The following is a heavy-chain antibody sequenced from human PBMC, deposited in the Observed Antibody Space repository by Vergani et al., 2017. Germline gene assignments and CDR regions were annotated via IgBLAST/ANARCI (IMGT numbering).Heavy chain of an antibody. Sequence: QVQLQQWGAGLLKPSETLSLTCAVYGGSFSGYYWSWIRQPPGKGLEWIGEINHSGSTNYNPSLKSRVTISVDTSKNQFSLKLSSVTAADTAVYYCATGTEKEFPCDYWGQGTLVTVSS. V-gene: IGHV4-34*01. CDR3: ATGTEKEFPCDY. CDR1: GGSFSGYY. J-gene: IGHJ4*02. D-gene: IGHD1-14*01. CDR2: INHSGST.